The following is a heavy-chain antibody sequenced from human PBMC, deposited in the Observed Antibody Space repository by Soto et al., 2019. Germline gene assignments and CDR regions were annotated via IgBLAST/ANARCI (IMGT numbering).Heavy chain of an antibody. J-gene: IGHJ6*03. CDR3: ASRYSGDEMGHFYYYYMDV. D-gene: IGHD5-12*01. CDR1: GGTFSSYT. CDR2: IIPILGIA. V-gene: IGHV1-69*02. Sequence: QVQLVQSGAEVKKPGSSVKVSCKASGGTFSSYTISWVRQAPGQGLEWMGRIIPILGIANYAQKFQGRVTITADKSTSTAYMELSSLRSEDTAVYYCASRYSGDEMGHFYYYYMDVWGKGTTVTVSS.